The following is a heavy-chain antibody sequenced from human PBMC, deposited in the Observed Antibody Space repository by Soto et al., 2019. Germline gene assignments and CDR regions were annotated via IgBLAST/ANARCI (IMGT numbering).Heavy chain of an antibody. CDR1: GYTFTSYG. Sequence: QVQLVQSGAEVKKPGASVKVSCKASGYTFTSYGISWVRQAPGQGLEWMGWISAYNGNTNYAQKLQARVTMTPATSPSTAYMALRSLRSDDTAVYYCARDPAAGKGGYGMAVWGQGTTVTVSS. CDR3: ARDPAAGKGGYGMAV. CDR2: ISAYNGNT. D-gene: IGHD6-13*01. J-gene: IGHJ6*02. V-gene: IGHV1-18*01.